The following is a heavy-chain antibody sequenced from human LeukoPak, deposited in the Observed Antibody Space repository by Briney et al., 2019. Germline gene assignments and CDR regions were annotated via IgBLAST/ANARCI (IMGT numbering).Heavy chain of an antibody. D-gene: IGHD6-25*01. J-gene: IGHJ4*02. Sequence: GGSLRLSCAASGFTFRRNWMHWVRQAPGKGLVWVSRINSDGSVTDYADSVKGRFTISRDNGKKTLYLHMDSLRAEDTAVYYCVRPSESWLGQGLWGQGTLVTVSS. CDR2: INSDGSVT. V-gene: IGHV3-74*01. CDR1: GFTFRRNW. CDR3: VRPSESWLGQGL.